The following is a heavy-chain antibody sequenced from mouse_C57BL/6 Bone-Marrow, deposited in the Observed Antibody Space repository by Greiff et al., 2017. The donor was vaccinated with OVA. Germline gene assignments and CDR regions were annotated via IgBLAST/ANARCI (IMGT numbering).Heavy chain of an antibody. J-gene: IGHJ3*01. D-gene: IGHD4-1*01. CDR2: IYPGSGST. Sequence: VQLQQPGAELVKPGASVKMSCKASGYTFTSYWITWVKQRPGQGLEWIGDIYPGSGSTNYNEKFKSKATLTVDTSSSTAYMQLSSLTSEDSAVYYCARVGNWERGGAYWGQGTLVTVSA. V-gene: IGHV1-55*01. CDR3: ARVGNWERGGAY. CDR1: GYTFTSYW.